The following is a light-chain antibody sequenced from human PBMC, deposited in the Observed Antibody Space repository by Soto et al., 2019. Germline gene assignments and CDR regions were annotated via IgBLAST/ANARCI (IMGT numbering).Light chain of an antibody. Sequence: QSVLTQPASVSGSPGQSITISCTGTSSDVGGYNYVSWYQHHPGKAPKLIIYEVTNRPSGVSNRFSGSKSGNTASLTVSGLQAEDEADYYCTSHAGTINFPYIFGTGTKVTVL. CDR1: SSDVGGYNY. V-gene: IGLV2-14*01. J-gene: IGLJ1*01. CDR2: EVT. CDR3: TSHAGTINFPYI.